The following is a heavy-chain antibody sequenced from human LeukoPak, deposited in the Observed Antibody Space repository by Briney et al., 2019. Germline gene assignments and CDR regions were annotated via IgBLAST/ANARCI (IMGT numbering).Heavy chain of an antibody. CDR1: GFTFSSYA. Sequence: GGSLRLSCAASGFTFSSYAMHWVRQAPGKGLEWVAVISYDGSNKYYADSVKGRFTISRDNSKNTLYLQMNSLRAEDTAVYYCARDDQMGYVWGSYRPWPLYWGQGTLVTVSS. J-gene: IGHJ4*02. CDR3: ARDDQMGYVWGSYRPWPLY. V-gene: IGHV3-30*04. CDR2: ISYDGSNK. D-gene: IGHD3-16*02.